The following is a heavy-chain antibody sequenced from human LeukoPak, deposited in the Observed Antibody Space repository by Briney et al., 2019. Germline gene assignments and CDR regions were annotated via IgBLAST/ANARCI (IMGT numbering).Heavy chain of an antibody. CDR3: ASHVSGSLTYYYYYYMDV. V-gene: IGHV4-39*07. Sequence: PSETLSLTCTVSGGSISSSSYYWGWIRQPPGKGLEWIGSIYYSGSTYYNPSLKSQVTISVDTSKNQFSLKLSSVTAADTAVYYCASHVSGSLTYYYYYYMDVWGKGTTVTVSS. CDR2: IYYSGST. CDR1: GGSISSSSYY. D-gene: IGHD1-26*01. J-gene: IGHJ6*03.